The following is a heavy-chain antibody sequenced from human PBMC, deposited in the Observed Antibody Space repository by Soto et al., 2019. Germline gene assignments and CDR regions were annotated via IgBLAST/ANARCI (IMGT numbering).Heavy chain of an antibody. Sequence: GGSLRLSCAASGFTFSNAWMSWVRQAPGKGLEWVGRIKSKTDGGTTDYAAPVKGRFTISRDDSKNTLYLQMNSLKTEDTAVYYCTIKRIQTTVTNPYDYWGQGTLVTVSS. CDR2: IKSKTDGGTT. J-gene: IGHJ4*02. V-gene: IGHV3-15*01. CDR1: GFTFSNAW. CDR3: TIKRIQTTVTNPYDY. D-gene: IGHD4-17*01.